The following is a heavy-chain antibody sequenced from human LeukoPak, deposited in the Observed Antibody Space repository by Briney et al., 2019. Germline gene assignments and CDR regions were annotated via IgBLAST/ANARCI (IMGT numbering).Heavy chain of an antibody. CDR3: ARGSSQLEPFDY. D-gene: IGHD6-6*01. CDR2: VYTSGST. J-gene: IGHJ4*02. Sequence: SETLSLTCTVSGGSISGYYWNWIRQPAGKGLEWIGHVYTSGSTTYSPSLKSRVTLSVDTSKNQFSLRLDPVTAADAAVYYCARGSSQLEPFDYWGQGTLVTVSS. CDR1: GGSISGYY. V-gene: IGHV4-4*07.